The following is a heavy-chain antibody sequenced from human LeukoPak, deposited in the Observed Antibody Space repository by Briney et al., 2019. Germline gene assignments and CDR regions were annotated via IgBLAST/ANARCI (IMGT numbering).Heavy chain of an antibody. CDR2: ISSSSSTI. CDR3: ARERGQQEDYYYYYMDV. CDR1: GFTFSSYE. V-gene: IGHV3-48*01. J-gene: IGHJ6*03. D-gene: IGHD6-13*01. Sequence: QPGGSLRLSCAASGFTFSSYEMNWVRQAPGKGLEWVSYISSSSSTIYYADSVKGRFTISRDNAKNSLYLQMNSLRAEDMAVYYCARERGQQEDYYYYYMDVWGKGTTVTVSS.